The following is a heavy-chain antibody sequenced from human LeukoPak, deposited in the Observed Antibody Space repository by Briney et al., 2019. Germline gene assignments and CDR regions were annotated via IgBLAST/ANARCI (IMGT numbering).Heavy chain of an antibody. J-gene: IGHJ4*02. CDR1: GFTFDDYG. CDR2: ISGSGGST. CDR3: AKYYDSSGYYYFDF. D-gene: IGHD3-22*01. Sequence: GGSLRLSCAASGFTFDDYGMSWVRQAPGKGLEWVSAISGSGGSTYYADSVKGRFTISRDNSKNTLYLQMNSLRAEDPAVYYCAKYYDSSGYYYFDFWGKGTLVSVSS. V-gene: IGHV3-23*01.